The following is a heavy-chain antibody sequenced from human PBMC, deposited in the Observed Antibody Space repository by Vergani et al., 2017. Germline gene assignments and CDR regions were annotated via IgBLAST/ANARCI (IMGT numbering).Heavy chain of an antibody. D-gene: IGHD2-15*01. CDR1: GGSISAGYYF. Sequence: QVQLQASGPGRVKPSQTLSLTCTMSGGSISAGYYFWSWIRQPAGKGLEWLGHISASGNATHSPSLKTRVSMSVDTSKHQFSLTVTSVTAAHTAIYFCARRSGGEYSGGRVHRLRTAFDVWGHGTVVTVSS. CDR3: ARRSGGEYSGGRVHRLRTAFDV. J-gene: IGHJ3*01. CDR2: ISASGNA. V-gene: IGHV4-61*02.